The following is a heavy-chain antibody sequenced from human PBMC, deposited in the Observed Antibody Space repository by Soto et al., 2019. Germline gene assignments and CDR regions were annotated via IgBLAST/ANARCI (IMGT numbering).Heavy chain of an antibody. D-gene: IGHD3-10*01. CDR1: GFTFSSYS. J-gene: IGHJ6*02. CDR3: ARDGVLWFGELLNLYYYGMDV. CDR2: IISSSNYI. V-gene: IGHV3-21*01. Sequence: PGGSLRLSCAGSGFTFSSYSMNWVRPAPGKGLEGVSAIISSSNYIYYADTVRDRFTIARDNAKNSLYLQMNSLRAEDTAVYYCARDGVLWFGELLNLYYYGMDVWGQGTTVTVSS.